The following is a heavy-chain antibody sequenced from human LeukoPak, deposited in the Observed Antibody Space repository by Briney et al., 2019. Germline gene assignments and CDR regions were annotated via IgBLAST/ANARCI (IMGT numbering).Heavy chain of an antibody. CDR2: IYTSGST. V-gene: IGHV4-4*09. Sequence: SETLSLTCTVSGGSISSYYWSWIRQPPGKGLEWIGYIYTSGSTNYNPSLKSRVTISVDTSKNQFSLKLSSVTAADTAVYYCARAPMVRGVTIFDYWGQGTLVTVSS. CDR3: ARAPMVRGVTIFDY. D-gene: IGHD3-10*01. J-gene: IGHJ4*02. CDR1: GGSISSYY.